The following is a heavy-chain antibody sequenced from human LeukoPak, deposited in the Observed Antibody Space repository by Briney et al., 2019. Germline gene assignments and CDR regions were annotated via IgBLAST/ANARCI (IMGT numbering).Heavy chain of an antibody. D-gene: IGHD4-17*01. V-gene: IGHV3-33*01. Sequence: GGSLRLSCAASGFSFSNYDMHWVRQAPGKGLEWVAVIWYDGSNKYYADSVKGRFTISRDNSKNTLYLQMNSLRAEDTAAYYCARGDPTVTTKQNFDYWGQGTLVTVSS. CDR3: ARGDPTVTTKQNFDY. CDR2: IWYDGSNK. CDR1: GFSFSNYD. J-gene: IGHJ4*02.